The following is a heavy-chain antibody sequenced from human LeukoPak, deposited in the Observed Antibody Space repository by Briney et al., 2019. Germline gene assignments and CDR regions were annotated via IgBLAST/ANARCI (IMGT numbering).Heavy chain of an antibody. CDR1: GFSFSTYW. J-gene: IGHJ3*02. CDR2: INGDGSST. V-gene: IGHV3-74*01. Sequence: PGGSLRLSCVASGFSFSTYWMHWVRQAPGKGLEWVSRINGDGSSTSYADSVKGRFTISRDNAKNTVYLQMNSLRVEDTAVYYCIRDFGSVGATNAFDIWRQGTMVTVSS. D-gene: IGHD1-26*01. CDR3: IRDFGSVGATNAFDI.